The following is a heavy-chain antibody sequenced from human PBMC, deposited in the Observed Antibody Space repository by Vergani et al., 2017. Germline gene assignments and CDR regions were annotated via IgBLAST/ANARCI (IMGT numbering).Heavy chain of an antibody. D-gene: IGHD2-21*02. CDR1: GYTFTGYY. J-gene: IGHJ3*02. Sequence: QVQLVQSGAEVKKPGASVKVSCKASGYTFTGYYMHWVRQAPGQGLEWMGWINPNSGGTNYAQKFQGRVTMTRDTSISTAYMELSRLRSDDTAVYYCARDDCGGDCYSNAFDIWGQGTMVTVSS. V-gene: IGHV1-2*02. CDR3: ARDDCGGDCYSNAFDI. CDR2: INPNSGGT.